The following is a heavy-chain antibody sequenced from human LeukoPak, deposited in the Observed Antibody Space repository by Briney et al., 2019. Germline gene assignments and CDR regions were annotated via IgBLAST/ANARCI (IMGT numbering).Heavy chain of an antibody. CDR2: ISSSSSYI. CDR1: GFTFSSYS. D-gene: IGHD6-19*01. J-gene: IGHJ4*02. V-gene: IGHV3-21*01. CDR3: ARVYSSGWYVDY. Sequence: PGGSLRLSCAASGFTFSSYSMNWVRQAPGKGLEWVPSISSSSSYIYYADSVKGRFTISRENGKNSLSLQMNSLRAEDTAVYYCARVYSSGWYVDYWGQGTLVTVSS.